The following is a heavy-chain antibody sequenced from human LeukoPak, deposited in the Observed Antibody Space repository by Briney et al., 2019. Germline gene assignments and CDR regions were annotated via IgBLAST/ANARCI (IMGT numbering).Heavy chain of an antibody. D-gene: IGHD1-26*01. CDR2: INPSGGST. V-gene: IGHV1-46*01. Sequence: GASVKVSCKASGYTFTSYYMHWVRQAPGQGLEWMGIINPSGGSTSYAQKFQGRVTMTRDMSTSTVYMELSSLRSENTAVYYCASDYRRPGAGGWFDPWGQGTLVTVSS. CDR1: GYTFTSYY. J-gene: IGHJ5*02. CDR3: ASDYRRPGAGGWFDP.